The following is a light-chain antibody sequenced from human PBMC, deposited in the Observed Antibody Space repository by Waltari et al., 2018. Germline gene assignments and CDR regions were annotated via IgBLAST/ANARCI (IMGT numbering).Light chain of an antibody. Sequence: QSALTQPASVFGSLGQSVTISCTGTATDIGGYDYVSWYQPHSGKAPNLLIFAVRNRPSEISARFRASKAGDTASLSIAGLQTEDEADYHCTSYTSKNTFIFGGGTRLTVL. CDR2: AVR. CDR1: ATDIGGYDY. V-gene: IGLV2-14*03. J-gene: IGLJ2*01. CDR3: TSYTSKNTFI.